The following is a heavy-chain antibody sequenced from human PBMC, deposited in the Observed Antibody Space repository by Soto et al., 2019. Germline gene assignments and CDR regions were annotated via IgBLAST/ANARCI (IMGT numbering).Heavy chain of an antibody. Sequence: GGSLRLSCAASGFTFNIYAMSWVRQAPGKGLEWVSAISGSGGGTYYADSVEGRFTISRDNSNNTLYLQMSSLRAEDTAVYYSAKCGYDSSGPLLRYFHHWGQGT. CDR3: AKCGYDSSGPLLRYFHH. V-gene: IGHV3-23*01. CDR2: ISGSGGGT. CDR1: GFTFNIYA. J-gene: IGHJ1*01. D-gene: IGHD3-22*01.